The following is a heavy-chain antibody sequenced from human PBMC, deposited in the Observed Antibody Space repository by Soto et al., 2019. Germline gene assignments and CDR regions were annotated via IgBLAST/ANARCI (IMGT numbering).Heavy chain of an antibody. CDR2: INYRGSS. Sequence: PSETLSLTCAVYGGSFTGYYWTWIRQTPGKGLEWIGEINYRGSSYYNPSLESRISMAVDTSKNQFSLKLRSVTAADTAVYFCVRGQPHRITIFEVVIRSYDCGMDVWGQGTTVT. V-gene: IGHV4-34*01. J-gene: IGHJ6*02. D-gene: IGHD3-3*02. CDR3: VRGQPHRITIFEVVIRSYDCGMDV. CDR1: GGSFTGYY.